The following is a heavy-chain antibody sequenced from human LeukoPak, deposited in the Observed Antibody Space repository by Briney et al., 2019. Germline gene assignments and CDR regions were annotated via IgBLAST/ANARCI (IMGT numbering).Heavy chain of an antibody. Sequence: GGSLRLSCTTSGFIFSNYGMHWVRQAPGKGLEWVAFIRHDGSNKYYADSVKGRFTISRDNAKNSLYLQMNSLRAEDTAVYYCAELGITMIGGVWGKGTTVTISS. CDR1: GFIFSNYG. CDR3: AELGITMIGGV. V-gene: IGHV3-30*02. CDR2: IRHDGSNK. D-gene: IGHD3-10*02. J-gene: IGHJ6*04.